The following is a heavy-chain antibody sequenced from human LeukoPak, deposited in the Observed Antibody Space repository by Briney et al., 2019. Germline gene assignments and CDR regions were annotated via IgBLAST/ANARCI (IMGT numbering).Heavy chain of an antibody. CDR3: AKDGGSPGEVRD. CDR2: ISGGGSST. Sequence: GGSLRLSCTASGFTFSNYGMNWVRQAPGKGLGWVSVISGGGSSTYYADSVMGRFTISRDNSKDTLYLQMNSLRAEDTAVYYCAKDGGSPGEVRDWGQGTLVTVSS. V-gene: IGHV3-23*01. J-gene: IGHJ4*02. D-gene: IGHD3-16*01. CDR1: GFTFSNYG.